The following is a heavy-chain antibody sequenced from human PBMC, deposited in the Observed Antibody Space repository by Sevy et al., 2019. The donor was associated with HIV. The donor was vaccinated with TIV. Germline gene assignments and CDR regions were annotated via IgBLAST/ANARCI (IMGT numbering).Heavy chain of an antibody. Sequence: GGSLRLSCAASGFTFTNYWMHWVRQAPGKGLVWVSRVDNAGSGTNYADSVKGRFTISRGNAKNTVYLQMNSLRAEDTAVYYCTRDMNGIDYWGQGTLVTVSS. CDR3: TRDMNGIDY. CDR1: GFTFTNYW. D-gene: IGHD2-8*01. J-gene: IGHJ4*02. V-gene: IGHV3-74*01. CDR2: VDNAGSGT.